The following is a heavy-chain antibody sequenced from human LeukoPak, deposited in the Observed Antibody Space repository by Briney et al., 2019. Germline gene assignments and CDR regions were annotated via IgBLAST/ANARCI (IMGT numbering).Heavy chain of an antibody. D-gene: IGHD1-26*01. V-gene: IGHV4-59*01. CDR1: GVSISSYY. CDR3: ARVSGGTYPEY. Sequence: SETLSLTCTVAGVSISSYYWSWIRQTPGKRLEWIGYIYYSGSTNYNPSLKSRVTISVDTSKNQFSLKLSSVTAADTAVYYCARVSGGTYPEYWGQGTLVTVSP. CDR2: IYYSGST. J-gene: IGHJ4*02.